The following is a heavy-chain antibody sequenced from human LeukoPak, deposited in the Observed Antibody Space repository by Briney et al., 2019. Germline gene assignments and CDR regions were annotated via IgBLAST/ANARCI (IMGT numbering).Heavy chain of an antibody. V-gene: IGHV4-59*12. J-gene: IGHJ2*01. CDR3: ARGLDDILTGYYPAPIRPYWYFDL. CDR1: GGSISSYY. D-gene: IGHD3-9*01. Sequence: SETLSLTCTVSGGSISSYYWSWIRQPPGKGLEWIGYIYYSGSTNYNPSLKSRVTISVDTSKNQFSLKLSSVTAADTAVYYCARGLDDILTGYYPAPIRPYWYFDLWGRGTLVTVSS. CDR2: IYYSGST.